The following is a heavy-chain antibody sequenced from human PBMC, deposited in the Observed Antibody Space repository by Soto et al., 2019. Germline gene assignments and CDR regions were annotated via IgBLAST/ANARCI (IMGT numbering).Heavy chain of an antibody. D-gene: IGHD1-1*01. CDR3: VRGSIGWNGFDY. CDR1: GFTFSSHW. V-gene: IGHV3-74*01. CDR2: IKYDGSDT. J-gene: IGHJ4*02. Sequence: EVQLVESGGALVQPGGSLRLSCAASGFTFSSHWMYWVRQAPGKGLVWVSRIKYDGSDTYYADSVKGRCTISRDKAKNTLDLKMNSLRAEDTAVYYCVRGSIGWNGFDYWGQGTLVTVSS.